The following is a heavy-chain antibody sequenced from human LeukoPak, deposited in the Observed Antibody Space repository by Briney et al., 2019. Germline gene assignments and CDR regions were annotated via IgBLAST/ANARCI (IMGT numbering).Heavy chain of an antibody. CDR1: GGSISGSSYY. Sequence: SETLSLTCTVSGGSISGSSYYWGWIRQPPGKGLEWIGSIYYSGSTYYNPSFKSRVTISVDTSKNQFSLKLSSVTAADTAVYYCARSHSGSYPFYMDVWGKGTTVTVSS. J-gene: IGHJ6*03. D-gene: IGHD1-26*01. V-gene: IGHV4-39*01. CDR3: ARSHSGSYPFYMDV. CDR2: IYYSGST.